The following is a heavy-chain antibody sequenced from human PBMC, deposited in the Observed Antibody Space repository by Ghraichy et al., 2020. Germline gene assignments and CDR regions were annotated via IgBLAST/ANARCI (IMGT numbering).Heavy chain of an antibody. CDR2: ISHDSSPVT. CDR1: GFTFSGYT. J-gene: IGHJ4*02. D-gene: IGHD3/OR15-3a*01. V-gene: IGHV3-48*02. CDR3: ARDLDWAFDY. Sequence: GGSLRLSCAASGFTFSGYTMNWVRQTPGKGLEWLSFISHDSSPVTYYSESAKGRFTISRDDAKSSLHMQMNSLRDEDTAVYYCARDLDWAFDYWGQGILVTVSS.